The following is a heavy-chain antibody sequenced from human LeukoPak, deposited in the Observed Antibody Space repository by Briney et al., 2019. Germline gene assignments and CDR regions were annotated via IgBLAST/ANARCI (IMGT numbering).Heavy chain of an antibody. CDR3: ARPREYSYGYPGGHWFDP. CDR1: GGSFSGYY. D-gene: IGHD5-18*01. CDR2: INHSGST. J-gene: IGHJ5*02. Sequence: SETLSLTCAVYGGSFSGYYWSWIRQPPGKGLEWIGEINHSGSTNYNPSLKSRVTISVDTSKNQFSLKLSSVTAADTAVYYCARPREYSYGYPGGHWFDPWGQGTLVTVSS. V-gene: IGHV4-34*01.